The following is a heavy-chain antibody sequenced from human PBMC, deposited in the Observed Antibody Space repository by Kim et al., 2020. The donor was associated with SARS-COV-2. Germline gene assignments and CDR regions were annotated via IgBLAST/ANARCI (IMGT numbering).Heavy chain of an antibody. J-gene: IGHJ4*02. CDR3: AKDWADTPEGITIFGVAEGYFDY. CDR2: ISWNSGSI. Sequence: GGSLRLSCAASGFTFGDYAMHWVRQAPGKGLEWVSGISWNSGSIGYADSVKGRFTISRDNAKNSLYLQMNSLRAEDTALYYCAKDWADTPEGITIFGVAEGYFDYWGQGTLVTVSS. CDR1: GFTFGDYA. V-gene: IGHV3-9*01. D-gene: IGHD3-3*01.